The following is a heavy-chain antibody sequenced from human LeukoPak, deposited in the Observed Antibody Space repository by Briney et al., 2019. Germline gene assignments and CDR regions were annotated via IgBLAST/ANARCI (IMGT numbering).Heavy chain of an antibody. Sequence: SETLSLTCTVSGGSISSSSYSWGWIRQPPGKGLEWIGSIYYSGSTYYNPSLKSRVTISVDTSKNQFSLKLSSVTAADTAVYYCAITAITVADFDYWGQGTLVTVSS. CDR3: AITAITVADFDY. D-gene: IGHD6-19*01. CDR1: GGSISSSSYS. CDR2: IYYSGST. J-gene: IGHJ4*02. V-gene: IGHV4-39*01.